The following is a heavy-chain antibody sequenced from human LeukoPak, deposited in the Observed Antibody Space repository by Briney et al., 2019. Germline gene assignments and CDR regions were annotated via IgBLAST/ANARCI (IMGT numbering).Heavy chain of an antibody. V-gene: IGHV6-1*01. J-gene: IGHJ4*02. CDR3: AREIPPNYYGSGSYYNY. CDR2: TYYRSKWYN. D-gene: IGHD3-10*01. Sequence: SQTLSLTCAISGDSVSSNSAAWNWIRQSPSRGLEWLGRTYYRSKWYNDCAVSVKSRITINPDTSKNQFSLQLNSVTPEDTAVYYCAREIPPNYYGSGSYYNYWGQGTLVTVSS. CDR1: GDSVSSNSAA.